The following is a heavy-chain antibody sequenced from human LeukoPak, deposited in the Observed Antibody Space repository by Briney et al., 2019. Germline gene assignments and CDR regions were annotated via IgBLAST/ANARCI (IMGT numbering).Heavy chain of an antibody. D-gene: IGHD3-10*01. CDR2: INHSGST. V-gene: IGHV4-34*01. Sequence: PSETLSLTCAVYGGSFSGYYWSWIRQPPGKGLEWIGEINHSGSTNYNPSLKSRVTISVDTSKNQFSLKLSSVTAADTAVYYCARRYYYGSGSYDIWGQWTMVTVSS. J-gene: IGHJ3*02. CDR3: ARRYYYGSGSYDI. CDR1: GGSFSGYY.